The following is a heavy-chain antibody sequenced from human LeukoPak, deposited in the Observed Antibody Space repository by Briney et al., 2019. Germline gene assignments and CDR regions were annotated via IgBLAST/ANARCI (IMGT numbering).Heavy chain of an antibody. CDR3: ARGGGLDV. D-gene: IGHD3-16*01. J-gene: IGHJ6*02. V-gene: IGHV3-7*03. CDR2: INHNGNVN. CDR1: GPTFNRDW. Sequence: GGSLRLSCTNSGPTFNRDWMNWARQAPGKGLEWVASINHNGNVNYYVDSVKGRFTISRDNAKNSLYLQMSNLRAEDTAVYFCARGGGLDVWGQGATVTVSS.